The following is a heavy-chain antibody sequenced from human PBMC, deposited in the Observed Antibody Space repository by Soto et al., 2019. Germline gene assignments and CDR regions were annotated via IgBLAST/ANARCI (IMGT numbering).Heavy chain of an antibody. Sequence: SETLSLTCTVSGGSISSDDFYWSWIRQPPGQGLEWIGYFFYSGSTYYNPSLMSRVSISVDTSQDQFSLKVSSLTAADTAVYYCASRPYHSSWYYGLDVWGQGTTVTVSS. CDR1: GGSISSDDFY. D-gene: IGHD6-13*01. J-gene: IGHJ6*02. CDR3: ASRPYHSSWYYGLDV. V-gene: IGHV4-30-4*01. CDR2: FFYSGST.